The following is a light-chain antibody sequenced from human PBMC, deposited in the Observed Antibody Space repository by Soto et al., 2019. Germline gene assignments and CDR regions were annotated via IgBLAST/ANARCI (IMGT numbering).Light chain of an antibody. CDR3: SSYTSSSSVV. CDR1: SSDVGGYNY. CDR2: DVS. Sequence: QSALTQPASVSGSPGQSITISCTGTSSDVGGYNYVSWYQQHPGKAPKLMLYDVSNRPSGVSNRFSGSKSGNTASLTISGLQAEDEADYYCSSYTSSSSVVFGGGIKLTVL. J-gene: IGLJ2*01. V-gene: IGLV2-14*01.